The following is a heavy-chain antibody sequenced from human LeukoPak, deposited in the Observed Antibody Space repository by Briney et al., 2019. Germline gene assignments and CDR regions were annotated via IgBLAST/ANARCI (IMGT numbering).Heavy chain of an antibody. J-gene: IGHJ3*02. CDR1: GYTFTSYY. V-gene: IGHV1-46*01. D-gene: IGHD3-3*01. Sequence: ASVKVSCKASGYTFTSYYMHWVRQAPGQGLEWMGIINPSGGSTSYAQKFQGRVTMTRDMSTSTVYMELSSLRSDDTAVYYCARELWGGAFDIWGQGTMVTVSS. CDR3: ARELWGGAFDI. CDR2: INPSGGST.